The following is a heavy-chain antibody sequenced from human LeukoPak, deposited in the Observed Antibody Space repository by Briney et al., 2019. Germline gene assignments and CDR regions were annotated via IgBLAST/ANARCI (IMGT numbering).Heavy chain of an antibody. Sequence: KPSETLSLTCAVYGGSFSGYYWSWIRQPPGKGLEWIGEINHSGSTNYNPSLKSRVTISVDTSKNQFSLKLSSVTAADTAVYYCARESYYDFWSGYYSRVFDYWGQGTLVTVSS. V-gene: IGHV4-34*01. D-gene: IGHD3-3*01. CDR3: ARESYYDFWSGYYSRVFDY. CDR2: INHSGST. CDR1: GGSFSGYY. J-gene: IGHJ4*02.